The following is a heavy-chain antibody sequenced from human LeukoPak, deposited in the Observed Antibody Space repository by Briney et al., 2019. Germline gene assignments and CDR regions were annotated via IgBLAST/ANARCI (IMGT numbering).Heavy chain of an antibody. CDR2: IYYSGST. D-gene: IGHD5-18*01. CDR1: GGSISSYY. V-gene: IGHV4-59*01. Sequence: SETLSLTCTVSGGSISSYYWSWIRQPPGKGLEWIGYIYYSGSTNYNPSLKSRVTISVDTPKNQFSLKLSSVTAADTAVYYCARGYSYGSFDYWGQGTLVTVSS. J-gene: IGHJ4*02. CDR3: ARGYSYGSFDY.